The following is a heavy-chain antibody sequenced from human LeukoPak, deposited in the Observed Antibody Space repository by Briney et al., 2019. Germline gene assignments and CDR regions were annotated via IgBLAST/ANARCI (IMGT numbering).Heavy chain of an antibody. CDR1: GFTFSSYS. J-gene: IGHJ3*02. V-gene: IGHV3-23*01. CDR2: INGRDGRT. Sequence: GGSLRLSCAASGFTFSSYSMNWVRQAPGKGLEWVSSINGRDGRTYYADSVRGRFSISSDNSKNTLFLQMNSLRAEDTAVYYCARGEAFAFDMWGQGTMVTVSS. CDR3: ARGEAFAFDM.